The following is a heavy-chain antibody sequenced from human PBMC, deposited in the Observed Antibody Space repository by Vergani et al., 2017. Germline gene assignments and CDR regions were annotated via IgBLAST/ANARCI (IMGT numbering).Heavy chain of an antibody. CDR1: GFTFSSYA. J-gene: IGHJ4*02. Sequence: QVQLVESGGGVVQPGRSLRLSCAASGFTFSSYAMHWVRQAPGKGLEWVAVISYDGSNKYYADSVKGRFTISRDNSKNTLYLQMNSLRAEDTAVYYCARDPKRTEYCSSNSCYTGFDYWGQGTLVTVSS. CDR3: ARDPKRTEYCSSNSCYTGFDY. D-gene: IGHD2-2*02. CDR2: ISYDGSNK. V-gene: IGHV3-30-3*01.